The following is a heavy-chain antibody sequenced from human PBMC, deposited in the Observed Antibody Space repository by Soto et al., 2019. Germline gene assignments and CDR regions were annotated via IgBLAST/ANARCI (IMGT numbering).Heavy chain of an antibody. V-gene: IGHV1-18*04. CDR1: GYTFSNYA. CDR2: ISAYNGNT. CDR3: ARAGPSSTVYALIVHWFDP. D-gene: IGHD2-8*01. Sequence: QVHLVQSGAEVKKPGASVKVSCKASGYTFSNYAITWVRQAPGQGLEWMGWISAYNGNTKYAQKFQGRVTMTTDTSTTAAHMELTSLRSDDSAVYYCARAGPSSTVYALIVHWFDPWGQGTLVTVSS. J-gene: IGHJ5*02.